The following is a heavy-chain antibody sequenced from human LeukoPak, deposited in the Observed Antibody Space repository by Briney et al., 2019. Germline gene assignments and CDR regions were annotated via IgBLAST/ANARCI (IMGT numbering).Heavy chain of an antibody. Sequence: ASVKVSCKASGGTFSSYAISWVRQAPGQGLEWMGWISAYNGNTNYAQKLQGRVTMTTDTSTSTAYMELRSLRSDDTAVYYCAREFTVAVAFDYWGQGTLVTVSS. CDR1: GGTFSSYA. CDR3: AREFTVAVAFDY. D-gene: IGHD6-19*01. V-gene: IGHV1-18*01. CDR2: ISAYNGNT. J-gene: IGHJ4*02.